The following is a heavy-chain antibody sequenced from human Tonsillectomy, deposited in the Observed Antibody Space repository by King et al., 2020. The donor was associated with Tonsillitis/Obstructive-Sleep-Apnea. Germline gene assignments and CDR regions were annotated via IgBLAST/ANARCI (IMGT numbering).Heavy chain of an antibody. J-gene: IGHJ6*03. CDR1: GGSISSSSYY. D-gene: IGHD2-8*01. V-gene: IGHV4-39*01. CDR2: IYYSGST. Sequence: PLQESGPGLVKPSETLSLTCTVSGGSISSSSYYWAWIRQPPGKGLEWIGSIYYSGSTYYNPSLKSRVTISVDTSKNQFSLKLSSVTAADTAVYYCARIKGVYAIPYYYYYYMDVWGKGTTVTVSS. CDR3: ARIKGVYAIPYYYYYYMDV.